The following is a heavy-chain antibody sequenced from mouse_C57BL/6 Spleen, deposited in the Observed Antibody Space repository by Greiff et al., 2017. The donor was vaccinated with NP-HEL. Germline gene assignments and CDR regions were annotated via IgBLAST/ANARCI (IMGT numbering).Heavy chain of an antibody. V-gene: IGHV1-69*01. D-gene: IGHD1-1*01. CDR2: IDPSDSYT. CDR3: ARAVVATSSYFDY. J-gene: IGHJ2*01. Sequence: VQLQQSGAELVMPGASVKLSCKASGYTFTSYWMHWVKQRPGQGLEWIGEIDPSDSYTNYNQKFKGKSTLTVDKSSSKAYMQLSSLTSEDSAVYYCARAVVATSSYFDYWGQGTTLTVSS. CDR1: GYTFTSYW.